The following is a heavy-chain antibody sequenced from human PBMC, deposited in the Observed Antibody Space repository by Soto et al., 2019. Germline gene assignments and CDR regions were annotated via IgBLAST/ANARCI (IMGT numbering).Heavy chain of an antibody. Sequence: PGGSLRLSCAASGFIFTGCWFHWVRQAPGKGLEWVGRIRSKANSYATAYAASVKGRFTISRDDSKNTAYLQMNSLKTEDTAVYYCTRHDYGDRPFDYWGQGTLVTVSS. CDR3: TRHDYGDRPFDY. CDR1: GFIFTGCW. D-gene: IGHD4-17*01. J-gene: IGHJ4*02. CDR2: IRSKANSYAT. V-gene: IGHV3-73*01.